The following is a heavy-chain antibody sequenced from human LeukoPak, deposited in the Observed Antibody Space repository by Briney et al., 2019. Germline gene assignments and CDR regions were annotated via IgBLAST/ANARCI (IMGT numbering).Heavy chain of an antibody. CDR3: AKGPSS. CDR1: GFTFSNYA. J-gene: IGHJ5*02. V-gene: IGHV3-64*01. Sequence: GGSLRLSCAASGFTFSNYAMHWVRQAPGKGLEYVSAISSNGGSTYCANSVKGRFTVSRDNSKNTLYLQMGSLRAEDMAVYYCAKGPSSWGQGTLVTVSS. CDR2: ISSNGGST.